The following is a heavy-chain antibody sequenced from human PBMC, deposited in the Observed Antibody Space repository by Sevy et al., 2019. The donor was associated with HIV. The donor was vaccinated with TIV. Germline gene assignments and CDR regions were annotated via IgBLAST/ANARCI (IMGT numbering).Heavy chain of an antibody. D-gene: IGHD2-2*01. V-gene: IGHV4-59*01. CDR2: LDYSGST. CDR3: ARAGGTTDWGMDV. CDR1: GGSIGSYH. Sequence: SETLSLTCTVSGGSIGSYHWIWIRQPPGKGLDWMGYLDYSGSTRYNPTLKGRVSISVDTSKSQFSLKMTSVTAADTAVYYCARAGGTTDWGMDVWGQGTTVTVSS. J-gene: IGHJ6*02.